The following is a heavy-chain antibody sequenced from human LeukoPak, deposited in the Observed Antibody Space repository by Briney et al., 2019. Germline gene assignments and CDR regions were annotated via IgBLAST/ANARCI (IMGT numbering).Heavy chain of an antibody. Sequence: ASVKVSCKASGYTFTSYAMHWVRQAPGQRLEWMGRIHPNSGGTKYAQKFQGRVTMTRDTSIATAYMELSRLRSDDTAVYYCTRETLNWFDPWGQGTLVTVSS. J-gene: IGHJ5*02. CDR3: TRETLNWFDP. CDR2: IHPNSGGT. V-gene: IGHV1-2*06. CDR1: GYTFTSYA.